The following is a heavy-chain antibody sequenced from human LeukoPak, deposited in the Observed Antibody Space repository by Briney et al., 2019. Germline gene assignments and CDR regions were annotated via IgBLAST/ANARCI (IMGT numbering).Heavy chain of an antibody. CDR3: ARLPPYGSGSYYSHPIDY. D-gene: IGHD3-10*01. Sequence: ASVKVSCKASGYTFTGYYMHWVRQAPGQGLEWMGWINPNSGGTNYAQKFQGRVTMTRDTSISTAYMELSRLRSDDTAVYCCARLPPYGSGSYYSHPIDYWGQGTLVTVSS. CDR1: GYTFTGYY. V-gene: IGHV1-2*02. CDR2: INPNSGGT. J-gene: IGHJ4*02.